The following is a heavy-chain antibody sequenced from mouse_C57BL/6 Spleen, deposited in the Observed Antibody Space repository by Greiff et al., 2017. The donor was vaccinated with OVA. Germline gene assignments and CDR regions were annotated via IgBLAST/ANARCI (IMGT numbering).Heavy chain of an antibody. CDR1: GFTFSSYG. V-gene: IGHV5-6*01. D-gene: IGHD2-1*01. Sequence: EVKLMESGGDLVKPGGSLKLSCAASGFTFSSYGMSWVRQTPDKRLGWVAIISSGGSYTYYPDSVQGRFTISRDNAKNTLYLQMSSLKSEDTAMYYCARLYGNSDWFAYWGQGTLVTVSA. J-gene: IGHJ3*01. CDR2: ISSGGSYT. CDR3: ARLYGNSDWFAY.